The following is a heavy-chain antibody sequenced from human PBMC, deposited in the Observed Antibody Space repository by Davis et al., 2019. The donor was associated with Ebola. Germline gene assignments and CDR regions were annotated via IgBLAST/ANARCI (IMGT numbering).Heavy chain of an antibody. V-gene: IGHV1-8*01. CDR3: ARADVITNYYDSSGVDYYYYGMDV. CDR1: GYTFTSYD. J-gene: IGHJ6*02. CDR2: MNPNSGNT. Sequence: ASVKVSCKASGYTFTSYDINWVRQATGQGLEWMGWMNPNSGNTGYAQKFQGRVTMTRNTSISTAYMELSSLRSEDTAVYYCARADVITNYYDSSGVDYYYYGMDVWGQGTTVTVSS. D-gene: IGHD3-22*01.